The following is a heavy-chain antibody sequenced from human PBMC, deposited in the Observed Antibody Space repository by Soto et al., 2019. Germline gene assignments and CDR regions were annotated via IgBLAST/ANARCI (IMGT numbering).Heavy chain of an antibody. Sequence: LSLTCTVSGGSVSSGSYYWSWIRQPPGKRLEWIGYIYYSGSTNYNPSLKSRVTISVDTSKNQFSLKLSSVTAVDTAVYYCAREYSRSSSFDYWGQGTLVTVSS. CDR3: AREYSRSSSFDY. V-gene: IGHV4-61*01. D-gene: IGHD6-13*01. J-gene: IGHJ4*02. CDR2: IYYSGST. CDR1: GGSVSSGSYY.